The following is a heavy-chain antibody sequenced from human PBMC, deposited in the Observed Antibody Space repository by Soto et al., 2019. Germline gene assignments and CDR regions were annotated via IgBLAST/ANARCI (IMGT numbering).Heavy chain of an antibody. J-gene: IGHJ5*02. CDR2: IYYSGST. CDR1: GGSVSSGSYY. CDR3: ARADTLEQFDP. V-gene: IGHV4-61*01. D-gene: IGHD5-18*01. Sequence: PSETLSLTCTVSGGSVSSGSYYWSWIRQPPGKGLEWIGYIYYSGSTNYNPSLKSRVTISVDTSKNQFSLKLSSVTAADTAVYYCARADTLEQFDPWGQGTLVTVSS.